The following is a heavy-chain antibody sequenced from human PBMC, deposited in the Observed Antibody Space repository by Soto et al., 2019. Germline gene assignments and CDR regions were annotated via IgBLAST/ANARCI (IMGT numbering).Heavy chain of an antibody. Sequence: GGSLRLSCAASGFTFSSYAMSWVRQAPGKGLEWVSAISGSGGSTYYADSVKGRFTISRDNSKNTLYLQMNSLRAEDTAVYYCAKDLHDFWSGIVGVFDYWGQGTLVTVSS. CDR3: AKDLHDFWSGIVGVFDY. J-gene: IGHJ4*02. CDR2: ISGSGGST. CDR1: GFTFSSYA. D-gene: IGHD3-3*01. V-gene: IGHV3-23*01.